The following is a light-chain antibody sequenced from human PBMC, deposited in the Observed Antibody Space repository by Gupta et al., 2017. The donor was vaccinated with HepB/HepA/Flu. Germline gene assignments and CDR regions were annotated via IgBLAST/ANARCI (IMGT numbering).Light chain of an antibody. J-gene: IGKJ3*01. CDR3: QQDYNHHVT. V-gene: IGKV1-33*01. Sequence: DIQITHSPSSLSASVGDRVTITCQASEDIINYLNWYQQKPGKAPKLLIYDVSKLETGVPSRFSGSGCATDFTFTISSLQPAAVETYYCQQDYNHHVTFGHGTKVDIK. CDR1: EDIINY. CDR2: DVS.